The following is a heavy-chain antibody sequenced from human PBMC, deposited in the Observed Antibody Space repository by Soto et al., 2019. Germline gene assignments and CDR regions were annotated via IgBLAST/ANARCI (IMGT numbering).Heavy chain of an antibody. J-gene: IGHJ4*02. V-gene: IGHV3-23*01. D-gene: IGHD2-15*01. CDR3: AKERSCSGGSCYSAFDY. CDR2: ISGSGGST. CDR1: GFTFSSYA. Sequence: EVQLLESGGGLVQPGGTLRLSCAASGFTFSSYAMSWVRQAPGKGLEWVSGISGSGGSTYYADSVKGRFTISRDNSKNTLYLQMNSLRAADTAVYYCAKERSCSGGSCYSAFDYWGQGTLVTVSS.